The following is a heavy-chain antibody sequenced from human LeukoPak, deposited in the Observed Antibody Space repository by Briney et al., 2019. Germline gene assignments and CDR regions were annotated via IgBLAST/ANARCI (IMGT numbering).Heavy chain of an antibody. J-gene: IGHJ4*02. D-gene: IGHD3-22*01. CDR2: INHSGST. V-gene: IGHV4-34*01. Sequence: PSETLSLTRAVYGGSFSGYYWSWIRQPPGKGLEWIGEINHSGSTNYNPSLKGRVTISVDTSKNQFSLKLSSVTAADTAVYYCARTQGRYYDSSGYRYYFDYWGQGTLVTVSS. CDR3: ARTQGRYYDSSGYRYYFDY. CDR1: GGSFSGYY.